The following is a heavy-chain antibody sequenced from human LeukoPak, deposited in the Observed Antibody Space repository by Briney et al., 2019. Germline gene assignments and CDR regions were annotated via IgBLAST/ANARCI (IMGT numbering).Heavy chain of an antibody. D-gene: IGHD5-12*01. Sequence: GGSLRLSCAASGFTFSSYAMGWVRQAPGKGLEWVSAISGSGGSTYCADSVKGRFTISRDNSKNTLYLQMNSLRAEDTAVYYCARTRGLRRGPFDYWGQEPWSPSPQ. CDR3: ARTRGLRRGPFDY. CDR1: GFTFSSYA. CDR2: ISGSGGST. J-gene: IGHJ4*01. V-gene: IGHV3-23*01.